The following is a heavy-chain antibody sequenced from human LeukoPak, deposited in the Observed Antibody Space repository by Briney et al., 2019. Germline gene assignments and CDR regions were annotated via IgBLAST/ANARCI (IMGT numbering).Heavy chain of an antibody. CDR2: ISYDGSNK. J-gene: IGHJ4*02. V-gene: IGHV3-30*18. D-gene: IGHD6-19*01. CDR3: AKDFGSSGWYVSFDY. CDR1: GFTFDDYA. Sequence: PGRSLRLSCAASGFTFDDYAMHWVRQAPGKGLEWVAVISYDGSNKYYADSVKGRFTISRDNSKNTLYLQMNSLRAEDTAVYYCAKDFGSSGWYVSFDYWGQGTLVTVSS.